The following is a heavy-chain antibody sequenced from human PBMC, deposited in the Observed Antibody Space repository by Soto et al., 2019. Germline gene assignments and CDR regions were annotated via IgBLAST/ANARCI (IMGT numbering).Heavy chain of an antibody. J-gene: IGHJ6*02. CDR1: GFKFSTYG. Sequence: QVQLVESGGGVVQPGRSLRLSCGASGFKFSTYGMHWVRQAPGKGLEWVAVISYDGNNKDYADSVKGRFTISRDNSKNTPYLQMNSLRAEDTAVYYCAKGLVGYVFGVQDYDFGMDVWGQGTTVAVSS. D-gene: IGHD1-26*01. CDR3: AKGLVGYVFGVQDYDFGMDV. CDR2: ISYDGNNK. V-gene: IGHV3-30*18.